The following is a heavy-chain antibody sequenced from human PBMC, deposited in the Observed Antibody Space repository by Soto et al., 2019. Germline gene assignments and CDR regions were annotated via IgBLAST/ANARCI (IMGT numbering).Heavy chain of an antibody. Sequence: QVLLQQWGAGLLKPSETLSLTCAVYGGSFSDYYWSWIHQPPGKGLEWIGEINHSGSTNYNPSLXSXVXXSVDTSKSQFSLKLSSVTAADTAVYYCARTSRFEYWGQGTLVTVSS. J-gene: IGHJ4*02. CDR1: GGSFSDYY. V-gene: IGHV4-34*01. CDR3: ARTSRFEY. CDR2: INHSGST. D-gene: IGHD6-6*01.